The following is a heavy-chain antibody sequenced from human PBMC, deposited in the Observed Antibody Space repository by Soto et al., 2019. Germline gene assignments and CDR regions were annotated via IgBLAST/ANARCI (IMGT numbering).Heavy chain of an antibody. V-gene: IGHV4-30-4*01. J-gene: IGHJ5*02. CDR2: IYYSGST. CDR1: GASISSGGYY. Sequence: QVQLQESGPGLVKPSQTLSLTCTVSGASISSGGYYWSWIRQRPGKGLEWIGYIYYSGSTYYNPSLKSRVTISVDTSKNQFSLKLSSVTAADTAVYYCARYTLAARPLRSLDPWGQGTLVTVSS. D-gene: IGHD6-6*01. CDR3: ARYTLAARPLRSLDP.